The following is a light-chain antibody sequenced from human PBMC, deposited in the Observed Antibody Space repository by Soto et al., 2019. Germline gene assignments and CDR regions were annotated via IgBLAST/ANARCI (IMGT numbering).Light chain of an antibody. Sequence: QSVLTQPASVSGSPGQSITISCTGTSSDVGAYNFVSWHQQHPGKAPKLMIYNVYDRPSGISYRFSGSKSGNTASLTIYGLQGEDAADYYCSAYTVSRTYVFGTGTK. V-gene: IGLV2-14*03. CDR1: SSDVGAYNF. CDR3: SAYTVSRTYV. CDR2: NVY. J-gene: IGLJ1*01.